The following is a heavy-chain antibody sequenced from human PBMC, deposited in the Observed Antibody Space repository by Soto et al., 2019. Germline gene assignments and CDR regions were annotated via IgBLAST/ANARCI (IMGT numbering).Heavy chain of an antibody. V-gene: IGHV3-15*01. Sequence: PVASLRLSCASSGFTFSNAWMSWVRQAPGKGLEWVGRIKGEADGGTTDYAAPVKGRITISRDHSKDTLYLHMNSLKTEDTAVYYCTTGLSNGYYNFDYWGQGT. CDR1: GFTFSNAW. D-gene: IGHD3-22*01. J-gene: IGHJ4*02. CDR2: IKGEADGGTT. CDR3: TTGLSNGYYNFDY.